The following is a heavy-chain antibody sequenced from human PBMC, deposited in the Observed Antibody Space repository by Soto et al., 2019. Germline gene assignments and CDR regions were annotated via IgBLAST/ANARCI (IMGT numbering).Heavy chain of an antibody. CDR2: IYWDDDK. CDR3: ARRYSGGRPFDT. CDR1: GFSLSTSGVG. Sequence: QITLKESGPTVVKPTQTFTLTCTLSGFSLSTSGVGVGWIRQPPGKALEWLALIYWDDDKRYSPSLMSRLTITKDTSRNQVVLRMTNVDPVDTATYYCARRYSGGRPFDTWGQGTQVTVSS. V-gene: IGHV2-5*02. J-gene: IGHJ4*02. D-gene: IGHD5-12*01.